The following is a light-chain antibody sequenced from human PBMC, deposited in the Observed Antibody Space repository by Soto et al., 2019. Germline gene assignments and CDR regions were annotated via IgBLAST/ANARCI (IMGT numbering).Light chain of an antibody. Sequence: QAVVTQPASVSGSPGQSITISCTGTSSDVGGYNYVSWYQQHPGKAPKLMIYDVSNRPSGVSNRFSGSKSGNTASLTISGLQAGDEADYYCSSYTSSSTVFGTGTKRTVL. V-gene: IGLV2-14*01. CDR2: DVS. J-gene: IGLJ1*01. CDR3: SSYTSSSTV. CDR1: SSDVGGYNY.